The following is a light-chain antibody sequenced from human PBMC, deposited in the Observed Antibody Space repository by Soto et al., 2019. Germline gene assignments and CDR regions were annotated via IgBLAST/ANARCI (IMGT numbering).Light chain of an antibody. V-gene: IGKV1-27*01. CDR3: QKYTRAPFT. CDR1: QGIDTY. J-gene: IGKJ3*01. CDR2: AAS. Sequence: QMTQSPSSLSAAVGDRVTITCRASQGIDTYLAWYQQKPGKVPKLLIYAASTLPSGVPSRFSGSGSGTDFTLTISSLQPEDVATYYCQKYTRAPFTFGPG.